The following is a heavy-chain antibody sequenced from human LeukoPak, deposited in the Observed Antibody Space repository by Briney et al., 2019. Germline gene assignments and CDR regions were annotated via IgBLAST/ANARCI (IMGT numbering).Heavy chain of an antibody. CDR2: IYYSANT. J-gene: IGHJ1*01. CDR1: GGSISSSTYY. Sequence: SETLSLTCTVSGGSISSSTYYWGWIRQPPGKGLEWIGSIYYSANTYYNPSLKSRVTISVDTSKNQFSLKLSSVTAADTAVYYCARGVLWFGVGYFQHWGQGTLVTVSS. CDR3: ARGVLWFGVGYFQH. V-gene: IGHV4-39*07. D-gene: IGHD3-10*01.